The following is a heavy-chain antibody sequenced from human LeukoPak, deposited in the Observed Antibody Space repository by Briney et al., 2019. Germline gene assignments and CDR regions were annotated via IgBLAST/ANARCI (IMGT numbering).Heavy chain of an antibody. Sequence: SETLSLTCTVSGGSISSYYWSWLRQPPGKGLEWIGYIYYSGSTNYNPSLKSRVTISVDTSKNQFSLKLSSVTAADTAVYYCARGLTAMVLPFDYWGQGTLVTASS. CDR1: GGSISSYY. V-gene: IGHV4-59*01. CDR3: ARGLTAMVLPFDY. CDR2: IYYSGST. J-gene: IGHJ4*02. D-gene: IGHD5-18*01.